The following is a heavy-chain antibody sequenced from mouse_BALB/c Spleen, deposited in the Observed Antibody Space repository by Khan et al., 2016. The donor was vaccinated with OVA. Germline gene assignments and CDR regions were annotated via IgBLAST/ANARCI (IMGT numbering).Heavy chain of an antibody. D-gene: IGHD2-14*01. J-gene: IGHJ3*01. V-gene: IGHV1-4*01. CDR3: LRDGAYHRNDGWFAY. CDR1: GYTFTSYT. Sequence: QVQLKESGAELARPGASVKMSCKASGYTFTSYTIHWIKERPGQGLEWIGYINPSNGYTNYNQKFKEKATLTTDKSSTTAYRQLSSLTADDSAVYNCLRDGAYHRNDGWFAYWGQGTLVTVSA. CDR2: INPSNGYT.